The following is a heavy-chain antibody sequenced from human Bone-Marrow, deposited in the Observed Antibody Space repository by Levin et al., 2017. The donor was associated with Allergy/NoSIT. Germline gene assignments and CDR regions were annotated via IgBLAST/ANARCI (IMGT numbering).Heavy chain of an antibody. Sequence: ASVKVSCKVSGYTLSELGIHWVRQAPGKGLEWMGGFDPEESETIYAQKFQGRVTMTEDTSTDTAYMELSSLRSEDTAVYYCATAEVTKNYYYGMDVWGQGTTVIVSS. CDR1: GYTLSELG. V-gene: IGHV1-24*01. J-gene: IGHJ6*02. CDR3: ATAEVTKNYYYGMDV. CDR2: FDPEESET.